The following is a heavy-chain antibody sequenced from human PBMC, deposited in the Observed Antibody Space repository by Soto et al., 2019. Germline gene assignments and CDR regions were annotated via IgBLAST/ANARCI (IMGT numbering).Heavy chain of an antibody. CDR1: GFIFSSYW. CDR2: SNSDGSST. CDR3: ARDLGWNDGVSWFDP. D-gene: IGHD1-1*01. V-gene: IGHV3-74*01. J-gene: IGHJ5*02. Sequence: GGSLRLSFAASGFIFSSYWMHWVRQAPGKGLVWVSRSNSDGSSTSYADSVKGRFTISRDNAKNALYLQMNSLRVEDTAVYYCARDLGWNDGVSWFDPWGQGTLVTVSS.